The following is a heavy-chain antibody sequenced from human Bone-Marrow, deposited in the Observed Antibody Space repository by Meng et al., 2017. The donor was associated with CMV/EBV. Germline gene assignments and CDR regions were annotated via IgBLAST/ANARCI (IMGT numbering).Heavy chain of an antibody. CDR2: INSDGSST. CDR1: GFTFSSYW. J-gene: IGHJ5*02. Sequence: GGSLRLSCAASGFTFSSYWMHWARQAPGKGLVWVSRINSDGSSTSYADSVKGRFTISRDNAKNSLYLQMNSLRAEDTAVYYCARDRLRGVVVPAATLNWFDPWGQGTLVTVSS. CDR3: ARDRLRGVVVPAATLNWFDP. D-gene: IGHD2-2*01. V-gene: IGHV3-74*01.